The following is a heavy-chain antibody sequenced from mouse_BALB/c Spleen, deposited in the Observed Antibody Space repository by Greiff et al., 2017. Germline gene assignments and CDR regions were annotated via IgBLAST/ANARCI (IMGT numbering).Heavy chain of an antibody. J-gene: IGHJ4*01. Sequence: EVKLVESGGGLVQPGGSLRLSCATSGFTFSDFYMEWVRQPPGKRLEWIAASRNKANDYTTEYSASVKGRFIVSRDTSQSILYLQMNALRAEDTAIYYCARDAISYGYGGYYYAMDYWGQGTSVTVSS. CDR1: GFTFSDFY. CDR2: SRNKANDYTT. D-gene: IGHD2-2*01. CDR3: ARDAISYGYGGYYYAMDY. V-gene: IGHV7-1*02.